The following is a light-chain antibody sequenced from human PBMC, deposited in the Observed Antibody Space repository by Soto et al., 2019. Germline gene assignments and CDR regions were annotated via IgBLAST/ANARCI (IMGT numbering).Light chain of an antibody. CDR3: QQYNSYSFT. V-gene: IGKV1-5*03. CDR1: QSISSW. J-gene: IGKJ3*01. Sequence: DIQMTQSPSTLSASVGDRVTITCRASQSISSWLAWYQQKPGKALKLLIYKASSLESGVPSRFSGSGSGTEFTLTISSLQPDDFATYYCQQYNSYSFTFGPGTKVDIK. CDR2: KAS.